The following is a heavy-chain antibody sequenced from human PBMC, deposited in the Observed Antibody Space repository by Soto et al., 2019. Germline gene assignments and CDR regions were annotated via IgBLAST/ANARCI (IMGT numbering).Heavy chain of an antibody. J-gene: IGHJ4*02. Sequence: PSETLSLTCTVSVGSISSYYWSWIRQPPGKGLEWIGYIYYSGSTNYNPSLTSRVTISVGTSKNQFSLKLSSVTAADTAVYYCARGEKYSGSYYYYWGQGTLGTVSS. D-gene: IGHD1-26*01. V-gene: IGHV4-59*12. CDR2: IYYSGST. CDR1: VGSISSYY. CDR3: ARGEKYSGSYYYY.